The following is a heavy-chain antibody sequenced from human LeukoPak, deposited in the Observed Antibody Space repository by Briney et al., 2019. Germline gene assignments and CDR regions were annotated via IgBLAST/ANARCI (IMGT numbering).Heavy chain of an antibody. Sequence: PGGSLRLSCAASGLSFSSYEMNWVRQAPGKGLEWISYISDSGATIYYADSVRGRFTISRDNARNSVHLQMDSLRAEDTAVYYCASSLGGGGSYYETDAFDIWGQGTMVTVSS. CDR1: GLSFSSYE. CDR2: ISDSGATI. CDR3: ASSLGGGGSYYETDAFDI. V-gene: IGHV3-48*03. D-gene: IGHD1-26*01. J-gene: IGHJ3*02.